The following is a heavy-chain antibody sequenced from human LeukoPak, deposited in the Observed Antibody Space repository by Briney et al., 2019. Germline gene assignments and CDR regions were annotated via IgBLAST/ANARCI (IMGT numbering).Heavy chain of an antibody. V-gene: IGHV3-11*04. D-gene: IGHD1-26*01. Sequence: PGGSLRLSCAASGVTFSDYYMSWIRQAPGKGLEWVSDISSSGSTIYYAHSVKSRVTISRDKAKNPLYLKLNCVSAEDTAVYYCARDGVGATDYWGQGTLVTVSS. J-gene: IGHJ4*02. CDR2: ISSSGSTI. CDR3: ARDGVGATDY. CDR1: GVTFSDYY.